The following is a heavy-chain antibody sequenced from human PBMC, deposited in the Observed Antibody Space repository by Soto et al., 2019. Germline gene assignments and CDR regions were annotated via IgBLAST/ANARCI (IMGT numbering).Heavy chain of an antibody. J-gene: IGHJ3*02. D-gene: IGHD6-19*01. Sequence: GASVKVSCKASGYTFTSYGISWVRQAPGQGLEWMGWISAYNGNTNYAQKLQGRVTMTTDTSTDTAYMELSSLRSEDTAVYYCATRMAGPGFDIWGQGTMVTVSS. CDR2: ISAYNGNT. CDR3: ATRMAGPGFDI. CDR1: GYTFTSYG. V-gene: IGHV1-18*01.